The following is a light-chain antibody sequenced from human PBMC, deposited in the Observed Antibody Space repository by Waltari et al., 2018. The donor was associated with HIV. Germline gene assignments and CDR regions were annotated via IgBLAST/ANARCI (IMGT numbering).Light chain of an antibody. V-gene: IGLV2-23*02. Sequence: QSALTQPASVSGSPGQSMTISCTGTSSDFGSYNLVSWYQQHPGKAPKLMIYEVSKRPSGVSKCLSGSKSGNTASLTIAGLKAEDEADYYCCSYAGTSTVVFGGGTKLTVL. CDR2: EVS. CDR3: CSYAGTSTVV. CDR1: SSDFGSYNL. J-gene: IGLJ2*01.